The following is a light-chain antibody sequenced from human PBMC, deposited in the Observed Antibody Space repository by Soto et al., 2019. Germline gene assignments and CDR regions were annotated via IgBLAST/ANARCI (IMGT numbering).Light chain of an antibody. J-gene: IGLJ1*01. V-gene: IGLV2-14*01. CDR1: SSDVGSYNY. CDR3: SSYTSSSTL. CDR2: EVS. Sequence: QSALTQPASVSGSPGQSITISCTGTSSDVGSYNYVSWYQQHPGKAPKLMIYEVSDRPSGISSRFSGSKSGNTASLTISGLQTEDDADYYCSSYTSSSTLFGTGTKLTVL.